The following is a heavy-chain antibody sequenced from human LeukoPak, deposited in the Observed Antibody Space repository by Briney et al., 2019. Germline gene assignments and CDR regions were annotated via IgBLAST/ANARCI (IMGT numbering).Heavy chain of an antibody. J-gene: IGHJ4*02. V-gene: IGHV3-23*01. CDR1: GFTFSNYA. Sequence: GGSLRLSCAASGFTFSNYAMNWVRQAPGKGLEWVSGISGGDNRTYYADSVKGRFTISRDKSKNTLYLQMNSLRAEDTAVYYCAKDSRGGWFYYFDYWGQGTLVTVSS. CDR3: AKDSRGGWFYYFDY. D-gene: IGHD2/OR15-2a*01. CDR2: ISGGDNRT.